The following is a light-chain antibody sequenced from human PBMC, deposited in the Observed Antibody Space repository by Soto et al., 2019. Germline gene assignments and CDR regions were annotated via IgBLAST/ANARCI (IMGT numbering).Light chain of an antibody. CDR1: QSVSNNY. V-gene: IGKV3-20*01. CDR2: GAS. CDR3: QQYGSSGT. J-gene: IGKJ1*01. Sequence: ILVTHSPGTLALSPEERATLSCSASQSVSNNYLAWYQQKPGQAPRLYGASNRATGIPDRFSGSGSGTDFTLTISRLETEDFAVYYCQQYGSSGTFGQGTKVDIK.